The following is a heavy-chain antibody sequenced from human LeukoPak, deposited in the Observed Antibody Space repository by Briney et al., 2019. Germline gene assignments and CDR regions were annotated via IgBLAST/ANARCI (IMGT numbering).Heavy chain of an antibody. CDR3: ARDQGYYGSGSYYGGEFDY. V-gene: IGHV3-7*01. CDR2: IKQDGSEK. CDR1: GFTFSSYW. J-gene: IGHJ4*02. D-gene: IGHD3-10*01. Sequence: GGSLRLSCAASGFTFSSYWMSWVRQAPGKGLEWVAYIKQDGSEKYYVDSVKGRCTISRDNAKNSLYLQMNSLRAEDTAVYYCARDQGYYGSGSYYGGEFDYWGQGTLVTVSS.